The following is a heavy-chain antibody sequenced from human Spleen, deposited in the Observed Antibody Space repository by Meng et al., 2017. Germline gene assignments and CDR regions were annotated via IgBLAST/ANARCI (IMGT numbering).Heavy chain of an antibody. Sequence: QVLLVQSGAGVKKPGASVKVSCQASGYTFTTYALHWVRQAPGQRLELVGWINAGNGNTKYSQKSQGRVTITRDTSASTAYMELSSLRSEDTAVYFCARGGEHFDYWGQGTLVTVSS. V-gene: IGHV1-3*01. CDR3: ARGGEHFDY. J-gene: IGHJ4*02. CDR2: INAGNGNT. CDR1: GYTFTTYA. D-gene: IGHD1/OR15-1a*01.